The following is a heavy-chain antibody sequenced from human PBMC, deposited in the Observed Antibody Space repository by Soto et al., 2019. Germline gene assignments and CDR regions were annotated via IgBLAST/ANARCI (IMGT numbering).Heavy chain of an antibody. CDR2: IRGSGGST. V-gene: IGHV3-23*01. CDR3: AKDISAGVWFAELLIYGMDV. J-gene: IGHJ6*02. D-gene: IGHD3-10*01. CDR1: GFTFSSYA. Sequence: PGGSLRLSCAASGFTFSSYAMSWVRQAPGKGLEWVSAIRGSGGSTYSADSVKGRFTISRDNSKNTLYLQMNSLRADDTAVYYCAKDISAGVWFAELLIYGMDVWGQGTTVTVSS.